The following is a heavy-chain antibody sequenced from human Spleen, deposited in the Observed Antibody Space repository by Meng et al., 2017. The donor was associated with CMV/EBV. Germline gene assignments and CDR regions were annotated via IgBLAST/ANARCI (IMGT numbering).Heavy chain of an antibody. CDR2: INSDETRT. CDR1: GFIFSHNW. D-gene: IGHD1-26*01. J-gene: IGHJ4*02. V-gene: IGHV3-74*01. Sequence: GESLKISCAASGFIFSHNWMHWVRQGPGKGLVWVSRINSDETRTIYADFVKGRFTIYRDNAKNTLYLQMNRLRVDDTAVYYCARENLGGTFDYWGQGTLVTVSS. CDR3: ARENLGGTFDY.